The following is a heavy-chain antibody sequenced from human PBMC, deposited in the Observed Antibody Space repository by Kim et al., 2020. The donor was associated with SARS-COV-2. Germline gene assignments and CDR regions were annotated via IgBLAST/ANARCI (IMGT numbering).Heavy chain of an antibody. V-gene: IGHV1-69*13. CDR1: GGSFSNSA. Sequence: SVKVSCKASGGSFSNSAVNWVRQAPGQGLEWMGGIIDLFGTKTYAQDFQDRLTINADESTGTTHMELSSLKSEDTATYFCSFGDYYGSGSVHNNNYLYLYGLGAWGQGTTDTVSS. D-gene: IGHD3-10*01. CDR2: IIDLFGTK. CDR3: SFGDYYGSGSVHNNNYLYLYGLGA. J-gene: IGHJ6*02.